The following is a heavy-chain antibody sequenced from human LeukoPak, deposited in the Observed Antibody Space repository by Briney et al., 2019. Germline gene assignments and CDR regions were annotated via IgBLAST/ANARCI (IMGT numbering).Heavy chain of an antibody. CDR3: ARDTVARYCSSTSCYEGWYFDL. CDR1: GGSISMSNW. J-gene: IGHJ2*01. V-gene: IGHV4-4*02. CDR2: IYHSGNT. Sequence: SLTLSLTCPVCGGSISMSNWWSWVRQPPGKGLEWVGEIYHSGNTNYNQSLKSGVTISVDKSKNQFSLKLSSVTAADTAVYYCARDTVARYCSSTSCYEGWYFDLWGGSTLVTVSS. D-gene: IGHD2-2*01.